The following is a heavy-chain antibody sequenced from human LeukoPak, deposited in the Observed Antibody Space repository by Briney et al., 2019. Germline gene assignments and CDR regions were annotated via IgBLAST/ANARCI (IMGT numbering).Heavy chain of an antibody. D-gene: IGHD3-22*01. V-gene: IGHV3-30*03. CDR3: ARAPSGYYPYFDY. Sequence: PGGSLRLSCAASGFTFSSDAMHWVRQAPGKGLEWVAVISYGGSNEYYVDSVKGRFTISRDNSKNTLYLQTDSLRAEDTAVYYCARAPSGYYPYFDYWGQGTLVTVSS. J-gene: IGHJ4*02. CDR2: ISYGGSNE. CDR1: GFTFSSDA.